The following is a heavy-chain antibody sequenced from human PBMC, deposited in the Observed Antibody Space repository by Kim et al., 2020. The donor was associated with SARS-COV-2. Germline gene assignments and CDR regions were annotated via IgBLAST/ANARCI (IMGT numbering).Heavy chain of an antibody. V-gene: IGHV3-30*04. CDR3: ARSNGGWYFSAFDI. CDR2: ISYDGSNK. CDR1: GFTFSSYA. D-gene: IGHD6-19*01. Sequence: GGSLRLSCAASGFTFSSYAMHWVRQAPGKGLEWVAVISYDGSNKYYADSVKGRFTISRDNSKNTLYLQMNSLRAEDMAVYYCARSNGGWYFSAFDIWGQGTMVTVSS. J-gene: IGHJ3*02.